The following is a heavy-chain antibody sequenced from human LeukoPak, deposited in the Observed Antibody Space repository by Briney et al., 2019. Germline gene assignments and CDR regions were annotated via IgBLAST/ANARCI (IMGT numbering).Heavy chain of an antibody. CDR3: ARELYSSGWYSGNWFDP. V-gene: IGHV3-66*01. CDR1: EFSVGSNY. J-gene: IGHJ5*02. Sequence: GGSLRLSCAASEFSVGSNYMTWVRQAPGKGLEWVSLIYSGGSTYYADSVKGRFTISRDDSKNTLYLQMNSLRAEDTAVYYCARELYSSGWYSGNWFDPWGQGTLVTVSS. CDR2: IYSGGST. D-gene: IGHD6-19*01.